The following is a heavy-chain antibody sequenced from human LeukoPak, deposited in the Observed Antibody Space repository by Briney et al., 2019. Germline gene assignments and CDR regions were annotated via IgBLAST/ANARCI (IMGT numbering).Heavy chain of an antibody. CDR3: AKATYYYDSSGPEFDY. Sequence: QPGRSLRLSCAASGFTFSSYGMHWVRQAPGKGLEWVAVIWYDGSNKYYADSVKGRFTISRDNSKNTLYLQMNSLRAEDTAVYYCAKATYYYDSSGPEFDYWGQGTLVTVSS. CDR1: GFTFSSYG. CDR2: IWYDGSNK. V-gene: IGHV3-33*06. J-gene: IGHJ4*02. D-gene: IGHD3-22*01.